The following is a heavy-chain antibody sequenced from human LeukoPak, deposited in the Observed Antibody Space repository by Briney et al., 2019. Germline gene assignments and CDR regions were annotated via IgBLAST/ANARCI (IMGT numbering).Heavy chain of an antibody. Sequence: SETLSLTCAVYGGSFSGYYWSWIRQPPGKGLEWIGEINHSGSTNYNPSLKSRVTISVDTSKNQFSLKLSSVTAADTAVYYCARDGYSGSSLFDYWGQGALVTVSS. CDR3: ARDGYSGSSLFDY. D-gene: IGHD1-26*01. CDR1: GGSFSGYY. J-gene: IGHJ4*02. V-gene: IGHV4-34*01. CDR2: INHSGST.